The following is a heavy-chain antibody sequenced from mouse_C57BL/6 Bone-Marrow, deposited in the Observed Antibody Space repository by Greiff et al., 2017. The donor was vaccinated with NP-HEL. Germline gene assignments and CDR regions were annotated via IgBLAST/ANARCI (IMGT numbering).Heavy chain of an antibody. D-gene: IGHD1-1*01. J-gene: IGHJ1*03. V-gene: IGHV1-81*01. CDR3: ARRPLFITTVVATEYFDV. Sequence: VKLQESGAELARPGASVKQSCKASGYTFTSYGISWVKQRTGQGLEWIGEIYPRSGNTYYNEKFKGKATLTADKSSSTAYMELRSLTSEDSAVYFCARRPLFITTVVATEYFDVWGTGTTVTVSS. CDR1: GYTFTSYG. CDR2: IYPRSGNT.